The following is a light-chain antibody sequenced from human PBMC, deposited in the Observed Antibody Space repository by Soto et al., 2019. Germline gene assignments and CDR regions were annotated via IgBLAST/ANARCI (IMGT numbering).Light chain of an antibody. CDR2: YND. CDR1: SSNLGSGFD. J-gene: IGLJ2*01. CDR3: QSYDSSLSGHVV. V-gene: IGLV1-40*01. Sequence: QSVLTQPPSVSGAPGQRVTISCTGSSSNLGSGFDVQWYQQLPGTAPKLLIYYNDNRPSGVPDRFSGSKSGTSASLAITGLQADDEADYYCQSYDSSLSGHVVFGGETKLTVL.